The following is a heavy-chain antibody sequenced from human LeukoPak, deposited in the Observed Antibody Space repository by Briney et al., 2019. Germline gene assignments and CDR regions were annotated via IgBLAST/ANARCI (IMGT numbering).Heavy chain of an antibody. CDR1: GGTFSSYA. V-gene: IGHV1-69*04. J-gene: IGHJ4*02. D-gene: IGHD3-22*01. CDR3: ARDARPRTNSANYDSSGY. Sequence: SVKVSCKASGGTFSSYAISWVRQAPGQGLEWMGRITPILGIPDYAEKLQGRVTITADKATSTAYMELYSLRSEDTAVYYCARDARPRTNSANYDSSGYWGQGTLVTVSS. CDR2: ITPILGIP.